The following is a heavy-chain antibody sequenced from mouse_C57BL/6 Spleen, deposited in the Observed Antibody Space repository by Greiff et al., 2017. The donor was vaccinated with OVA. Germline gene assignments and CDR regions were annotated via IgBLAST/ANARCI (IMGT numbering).Heavy chain of an antibody. CDR2: ISSGSSTI. J-gene: IGHJ3*01. CDR1: GFTFSDYG. D-gene: IGHD2-4*01. Sequence: EVKVVESGGGLVKPGGSLKLSCAASGFTFSDYGMHWVRQAPEKGLEWVAYISSGSSTISYADTVKGRFTISRANAKNTRFLQMTSLRSEETAMYYCARGDYDGGAWFAYWGQGTLVTVSA. CDR3: ARGDYDGGAWFAY. V-gene: IGHV5-17*01.